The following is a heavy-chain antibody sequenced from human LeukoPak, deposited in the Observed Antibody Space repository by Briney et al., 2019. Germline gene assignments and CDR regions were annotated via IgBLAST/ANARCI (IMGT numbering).Heavy chain of an antibody. V-gene: IGHV3-9*01. CDR1: GFTFDDYA. CDR2: ISWNSGSI. Sequence: PGGSLRLSCAASGFTFDDYAMHWVRQAPGKGLEWVSGISWNSGSIGYADSVKGRFSISRDNAKNSLYLQMNSLRAEDTALYYCAKDISPIVGAPDEALDCRGQGTLVTVSS. CDR3: AKDISPIVGAPDEALDC. D-gene: IGHD1-26*01. J-gene: IGHJ4*02.